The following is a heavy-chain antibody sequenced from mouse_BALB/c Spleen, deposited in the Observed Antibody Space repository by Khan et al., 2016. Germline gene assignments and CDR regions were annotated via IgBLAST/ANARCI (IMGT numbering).Heavy chain of an antibody. CDR2: IRNKANGYTT. V-gene: IGHV7-3*02. J-gene: IGHJ3*01. D-gene: IGHD2-10*01. Sequence: EVELVESGGGLVQPGGSLRLSCATSGFTFTDYYMSWVRQPPGKALEWLGFIRNKANGYTTEYSASVTGRFTISRDNSQSILHLQMNTLRAVDSATYDCTRDTYYGNYEWFAYWGQGTLVTVSA. CDR1: GFTFTDYY. CDR3: TRDTYYGNYEWFAY.